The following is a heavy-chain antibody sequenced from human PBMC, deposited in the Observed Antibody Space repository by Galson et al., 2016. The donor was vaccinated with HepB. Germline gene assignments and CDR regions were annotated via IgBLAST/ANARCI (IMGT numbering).Heavy chain of an antibody. D-gene: IGHD3-10*01. CDR2: IKSKTDAGTI. J-gene: IGHJ6*02. V-gene: IGHV3-15*01. Sequence: SLRLSCAASGFTFSKTWMNWVRQAPGKGLEWVGRIKSKTDAGTIDYAAPVKDRFTISRADSENMLYLQMNSLKTADTAIYYCATFLGGSPFSFYYQGMDVWGQGTTVTVSS. CDR1: GFTFSKTW. CDR3: ATFLGGSPFSFYYQGMDV.